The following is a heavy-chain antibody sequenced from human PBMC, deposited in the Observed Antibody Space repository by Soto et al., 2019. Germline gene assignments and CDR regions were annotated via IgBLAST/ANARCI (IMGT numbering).Heavy chain of an antibody. CDR1: VGSFSSGDYF. V-gene: IGHV4-61*08. Sequence: PTESLSLTCTVSVGSFSSGDYFWSWLRQSPGKRLEWIAYIYYSGSTNYNPSLKSRATISVDTSKSQVSLTLTSMTAADAALYYCARSPNYYYYGFDVWGQGTTVTVSS. CDR2: IYYSGST. CDR3: ARSPNYYYYGFDV. D-gene: IGHD3-10*01. J-gene: IGHJ6*02.